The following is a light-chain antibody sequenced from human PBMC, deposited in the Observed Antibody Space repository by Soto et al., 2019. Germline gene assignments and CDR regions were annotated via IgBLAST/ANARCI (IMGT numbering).Light chain of an antibody. CDR3: QQYYSFPQT. V-gene: IGKV1D-8*01. J-gene: IGKJ5*01. CDR2: AAS. Sequence: MWETQAASLFSASTAARVTISCLMSQGISSYLAWYQQTPGKAPELLIYAASTLQSGVPSRFSGSGSGTDFALTISCLQSEDFATYYCQQYYSFPQTFGQGTRLEIK. CDR1: QGISSY.